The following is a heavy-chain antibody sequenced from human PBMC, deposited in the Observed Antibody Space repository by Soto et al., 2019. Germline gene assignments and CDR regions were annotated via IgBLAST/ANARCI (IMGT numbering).Heavy chain of an antibody. V-gene: IGHV3-53*01. Sequence: PGGSLRLSCAASGFTVSNNYMSWVRQAPGKGLESVSVLYSDGSTHYADSVKGRFTISRDNPKNTLYLQMTSLRVDDTALYYCATAFCTDGSSCGFDYWGQGTLVTVSS. CDR2: LYSDGST. J-gene: IGHJ4*02. CDR3: ATAFCTDGSSCGFDY. D-gene: IGHD2-8*01. CDR1: GFTVSNNY.